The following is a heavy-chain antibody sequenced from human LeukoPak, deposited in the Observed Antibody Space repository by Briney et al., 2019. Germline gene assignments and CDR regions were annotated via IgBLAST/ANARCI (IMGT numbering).Heavy chain of an antibody. J-gene: IGHJ3*02. CDR3: VRGLYDSTTYRAFHI. Sequence: SQTLSLTCTVSGGSISSHSWSWIRLPAGKGLEWIGRIYSSGSTYSNPSLKSRVTMSVDTSKNQFYLMLSSVTAADAAVYYCVRGLYDSTTYRAFHIWGQGAMVTVSS. V-gene: IGHV4-4*07. CDR2: IYSSGST. D-gene: IGHD2/OR15-2a*01. CDR1: GGSISSHS.